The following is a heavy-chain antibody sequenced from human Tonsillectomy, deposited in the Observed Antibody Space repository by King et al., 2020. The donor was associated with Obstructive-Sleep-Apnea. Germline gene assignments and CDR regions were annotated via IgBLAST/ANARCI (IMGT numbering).Heavy chain of an antibody. Sequence: ESGGGVVQPGRSLRLSCAASGFTFSSYAMHWVRQAPGKGLEWVAVISYDGSNKYYADSVKGRFTISRDNSKNTLYLQMNSLRAEDTAVYYCACRVTTDAFDIWGQGTMVTVSS. V-gene: IGHV3-30*04. CDR1: GFTFSSYA. CDR3: ACRVTTDAFDI. CDR2: ISYDGSNK. D-gene: IGHD4-17*01. J-gene: IGHJ3*02.